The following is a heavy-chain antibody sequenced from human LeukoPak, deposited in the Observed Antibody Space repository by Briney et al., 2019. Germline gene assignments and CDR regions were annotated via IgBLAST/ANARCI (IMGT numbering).Heavy chain of an antibody. V-gene: IGHV4-59*12. D-gene: IGHD2-15*01. J-gene: IGHJ6*03. Sequence: PSETLSLTCTLSGGPISNYQWSWIRQLPGKGLEWIGNIYYSGTANYNPSLKSRVIISVDTSKNQFSLKLSSVTAADTAVYYCARTGYCSGGSCYGSYYYYMDVWGKGTTVTISS. CDR1: GGPISNYQ. CDR2: IYYSGTA. CDR3: ARTGYCSGGSCYGSYYYYMDV.